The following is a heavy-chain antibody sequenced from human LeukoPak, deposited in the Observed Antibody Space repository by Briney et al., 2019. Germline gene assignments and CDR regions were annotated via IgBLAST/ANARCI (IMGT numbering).Heavy chain of an antibody. CDR3: AKAPGPRITGPTFDY. CDR2: ISWNSGSI. CDR1: GFTFDDYA. Sequence: GGSLRLSCAASGFTFDDYAMHWVRQAPGKGLEWVSGISWNSGSIGYADSVKGRFTISRDNAKNSLYLQMNSLRAEDMALYYCAKAPGPRITGPTFDYWGQGTLVTVSS. J-gene: IGHJ4*02. D-gene: IGHD1-7*01. V-gene: IGHV3-9*03.